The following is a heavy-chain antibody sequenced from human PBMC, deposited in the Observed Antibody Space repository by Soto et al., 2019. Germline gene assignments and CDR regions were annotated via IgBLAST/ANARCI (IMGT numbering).Heavy chain of an antibody. CDR1: GGTFSSYA. D-gene: IGHD1-26*01. J-gene: IGHJ4*02. CDR3: ATSPRPREPVDY. V-gene: IGHV1-69*12. Sequence: QVQLVQSGAEVKKPGSSVKVSCKASGGTFSSYAISWMRQAPGQGLEWMGGIIPIFGTANYAQKFQGRVTITADESTSTAYIELSSLRSEDTAVYYCATSPRPREPVDYWGQGTLVTVSS. CDR2: IIPIFGTA.